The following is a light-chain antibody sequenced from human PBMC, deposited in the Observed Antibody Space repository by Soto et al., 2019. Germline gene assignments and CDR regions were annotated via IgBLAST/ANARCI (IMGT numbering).Light chain of an antibody. V-gene: IGKV3-20*01. CDR1: QSVSSGS. Sequence: EIVLTQSPGTLSLSPGERATLSCRASQSVSSGSLAWYQQKPGQAPRLLISSASSRATGIPDRFSGSGSGTDFTLTISRLEPEDFALYYCQQYGTSPRTFGQGTKVEIK. J-gene: IGKJ1*01. CDR3: QQYGTSPRT. CDR2: SAS.